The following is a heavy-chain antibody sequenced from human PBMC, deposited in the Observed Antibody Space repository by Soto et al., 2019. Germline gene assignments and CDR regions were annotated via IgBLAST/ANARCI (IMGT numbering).Heavy chain of an antibody. CDR2: IYSGGST. CDR1: GFTVSSNY. D-gene: IGHD5-18*01. J-gene: IGHJ4*02. Sequence: GGSLRLSCAASGFTVSSNYMNWVRQAPGKGLEWVSVIYSGGSTYYADSVKGRFTISRDNSKNTVYLQMNSLRAEDTAFFYCATLQRGDSYDYSGYGAFHFDHWGQGTLGTVSS. CDR3: ATLQRGDSYDYSGYGAFHFDH. V-gene: IGHV3-53*01.